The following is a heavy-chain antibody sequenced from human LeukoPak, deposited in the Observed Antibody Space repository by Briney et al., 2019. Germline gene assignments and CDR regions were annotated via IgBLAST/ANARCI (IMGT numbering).Heavy chain of an antibody. CDR2: INPNSGGT. V-gene: IGHV1-2*02. D-gene: IGHD2-15*01. Sequence: GASVKVSCKASGYTFTGYYTHWVRQAPGQGLEWMGWINPNSGGTNYAQKFQGRVTMIRDTSISTAYMELSRLRSDDTAVYYCASVNCSGGSCYSTGPASYWGQGTLVTVSS. J-gene: IGHJ4*02. CDR1: GYTFTGYY. CDR3: ASVNCSGGSCYSTGPASY.